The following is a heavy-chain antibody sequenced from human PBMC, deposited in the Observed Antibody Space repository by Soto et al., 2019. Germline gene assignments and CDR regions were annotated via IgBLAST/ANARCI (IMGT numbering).Heavy chain of an antibody. CDR2: IYYSGNT. Sequence: QVRLQEWGPGLVKPSQTLSLKCSVSGGSITTGGRYWSWIRQLPGKGLEWIGDIYYSGNTYYNASLKSRVTISVEAAKNQFSRNLISVTAADTAVYNCAQALVFTGGDGFDIWGQGRLVTVSS. V-gene: IGHV4-31*02. CDR3: AQALVFTGGDGFDI. D-gene: IGHD1-1*01. J-gene: IGHJ3*02. CDR1: GGSITTGGRY.